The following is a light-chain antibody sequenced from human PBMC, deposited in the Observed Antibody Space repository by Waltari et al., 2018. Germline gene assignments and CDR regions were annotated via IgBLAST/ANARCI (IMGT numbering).Light chain of an antibody. CDR2: GTS. CDR1: QTVRTTY. J-gene: IGKJ4*01. V-gene: IGKV3-20*01. CDR3: QQYDISPLT. Sequence: EIVLTQSPGTLSLSPGERATLSCRASQTVRTTYLAWYQQKPGKAPTLLIYGTSGRATGIPDRFSGSGSGTDFSLTISSLEPEDFAVYYCQQYDISPLTFGGGTKVEIK.